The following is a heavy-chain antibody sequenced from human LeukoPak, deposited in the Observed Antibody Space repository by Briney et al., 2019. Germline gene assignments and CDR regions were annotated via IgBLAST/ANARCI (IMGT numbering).Heavy chain of an antibody. D-gene: IGHD4-23*01. Sequence: GGSLRLSCAASGFTFSSYWMSWVRQAPGKGLEWVSYISSSGSTIYYADSVKGRFTISRDNSKKMLYLQMNNLRAEDTAVYYCARDVYGSNPFEYWGQGTLVTVSS. CDR1: GFTFSSYW. CDR3: ARDVYGSNPFEY. V-gene: IGHV3-48*01. J-gene: IGHJ4*02. CDR2: ISSSGSTI.